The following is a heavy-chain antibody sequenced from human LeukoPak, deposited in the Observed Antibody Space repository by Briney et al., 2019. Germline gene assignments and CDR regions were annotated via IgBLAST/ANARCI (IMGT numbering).Heavy chain of an antibody. J-gene: IGHJ6*03. CDR2: IYYSGST. CDR1: GRSITSSTYY. CDR3: ARTTEGGYTYGYFYYYYMDV. D-gene: IGHD5-18*01. V-gene: IGHV4-39*07. Sequence: SETLSLTCTVSGRSITSSTYYWGWIRQPPGKGLEWIGSIYYSGSTNYNPSLKSRVTISVDTSKNQFSLKLTSVTAADTAVYYCARTTEGGYTYGYFYYYYMDVWGKGTTVTISS.